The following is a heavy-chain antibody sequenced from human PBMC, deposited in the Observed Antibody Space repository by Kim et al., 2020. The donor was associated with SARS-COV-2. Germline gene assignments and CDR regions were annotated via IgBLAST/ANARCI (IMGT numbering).Heavy chain of an antibody. J-gene: IGHJ4*02. D-gene: IGHD5-18*01. Sequence: YAHSMKSRFTISRDNSTSTLYLQMNSLRAEDTAVYYCVRDLTYNYAYWGQGTLVTVSS. CDR3: VRDLTYNYAY. V-gene: IGHV3-33*01.